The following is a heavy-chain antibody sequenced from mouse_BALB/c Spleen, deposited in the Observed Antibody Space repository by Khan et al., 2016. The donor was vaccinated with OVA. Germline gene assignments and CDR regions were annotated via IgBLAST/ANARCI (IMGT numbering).Heavy chain of an antibody. J-gene: IGHJ3*01. Sequence: QVQLKESGPGLVAPSQSLSITCTVSGFSLTTYGVHWVRQPPGKGLEWLGIICPGGSTNYNSALMSRLSISKDNSKNQVFLKMNSLQTDDTAMYYCARDSTWFAYWGQGTLVTVSA. CDR3: ARDSTWFAY. CDR1: GFSLTTYG. CDR2: ICPGGST. V-gene: IGHV2-9*02.